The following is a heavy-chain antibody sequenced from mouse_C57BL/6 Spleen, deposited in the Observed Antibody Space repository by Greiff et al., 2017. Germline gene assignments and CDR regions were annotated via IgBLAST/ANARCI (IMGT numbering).Heavy chain of an antibody. CDR3: ARGWENYYYDYDNFDY. Sequence: QVQLQQSGAELARPGASVKMSCKASGYTFTSYTMHWVKQRPGQGLEWIGYINPSSGYTKYNQKFKDKATLTADKSSSTAYMQLSSLTSEDSAVYYCARGWENYYYDYDNFDYWGQGTTLTVSS. D-gene: IGHD2-4*01. J-gene: IGHJ2*01. CDR2: INPSSGYT. CDR1: GYTFTSYT. V-gene: IGHV1-4*01.